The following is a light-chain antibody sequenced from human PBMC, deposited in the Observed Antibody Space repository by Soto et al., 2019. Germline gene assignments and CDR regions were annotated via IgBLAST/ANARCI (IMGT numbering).Light chain of an antibody. Sequence: QSVLAQPASVSRSPGQSVTISCTGSRSDVGLYNYVSWFQHHPGKAPKLMIYDVTNRPAGVSIRFSGSKSGNTASLTISGLQAEDEADYYCPSYTSSSTLRYVFGTGTKVTVL. J-gene: IGLJ1*01. CDR3: PSYTSSSTLRYV. CDR1: RSDVGLYNY. CDR2: DVT. V-gene: IGLV2-14*03.